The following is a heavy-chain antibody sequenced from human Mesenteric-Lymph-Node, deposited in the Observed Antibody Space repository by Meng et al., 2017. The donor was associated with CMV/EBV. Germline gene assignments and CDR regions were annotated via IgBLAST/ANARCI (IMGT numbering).Heavy chain of an antibody. CDR1: GFTFSSYW. Sequence: GGSLRLSCAASGFTFSSYWITWVRQAPGKGLEWVANIRQDGGEKYYVDSVKGRFTISRDNAKNSLYLQMNSLRAEDTAVYYCARGKVTGSAYYGMDVWGQGTTVTVS. V-gene: IGHV3-7*01. CDR3: ARGKVTGSAYYGMDV. CDR2: IRQDGGEK. J-gene: IGHJ6*02. D-gene: IGHD1-20*01.